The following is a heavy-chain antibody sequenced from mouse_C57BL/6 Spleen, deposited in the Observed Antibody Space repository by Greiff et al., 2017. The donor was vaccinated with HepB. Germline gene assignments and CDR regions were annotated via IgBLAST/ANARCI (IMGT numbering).Heavy chain of an antibody. V-gene: IGHV1-81*01. J-gene: IGHJ4*01. CDR1: GYTFTSYG. CDR3: ARRLLGGYYAMDY. Sequence: QVQLQESGAELARPGASVKLSCKASGYTFTSYGISWVKQRTGQGLEWIGEIYPRSGNTYYNEKFKGKATLTADKSSSTAYMELRSLTSEDSAVYFCARRLLGGYYAMDYWGQGTSVTVSS. CDR2: IYPRSGNT. D-gene: IGHD2-3*01.